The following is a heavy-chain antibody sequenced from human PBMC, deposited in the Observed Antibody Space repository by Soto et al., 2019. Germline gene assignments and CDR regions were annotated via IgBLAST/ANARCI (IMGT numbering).Heavy chain of an antibody. D-gene: IGHD6-13*01. CDR2: ISYDGSNK. CDR1: GFTFSSYG. V-gene: IGHV3-30*18. J-gene: IGHJ4*02. Sequence: GGSLRLSCAASGFTFSSYGMHWVRQAPGKGLEWVAVISYDGSNKYYADSVKGRFTISRDNSKNTLYLQMNSLRAEDTAVYYCAKDRQQLDRHYFDYWGQGTLVTVSS. CDR3: AKDRQQLDRHYFDY.